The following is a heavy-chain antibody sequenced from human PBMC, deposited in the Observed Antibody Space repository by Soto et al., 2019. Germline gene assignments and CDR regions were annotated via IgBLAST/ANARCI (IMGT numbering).Heavy chain of an antibody. J-gene: IGHJ4*02. CDR2: IYYSGGT. D-gene: IGHD3-22*01. CDR3: ARLQSSGYYKYYFDC. Sequence: QVQLQESGPGLVNPSQTLSLTCTVSGGSISSGGYYWSWIRQHPGKGLEWIGYIYYSGGTYYNPSLKGRVTRSVDRSKNQFARKLSSVTAADTAVYYCARLQSSGYYKYYFDCWGQGTLVTVSS. CDR1: GGSISSGGYY. V-gene: IGHV4-31*03.